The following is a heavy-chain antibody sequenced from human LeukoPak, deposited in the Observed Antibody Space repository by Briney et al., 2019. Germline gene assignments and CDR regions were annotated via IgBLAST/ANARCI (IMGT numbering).Heavy chain of an antibody. Sequence: ASVKVSCKASGYTFTGYYMHWVRQAPGQGLEWMGWINPNSGNTKSAQKFQGRVTMTTDTSTSTVYMELRSLRSDDTAVYYCARDDNYGSGQPDDWGQGTLVTVSS. CDR2: INPNSGNT. CDR3: ARDDNYGSGQPDD. D-gene: IGHD3-10*01. J-gene: IGHJ4*02. V-gene: IGHV1-2*02. CDR1: GYTFTGYY.